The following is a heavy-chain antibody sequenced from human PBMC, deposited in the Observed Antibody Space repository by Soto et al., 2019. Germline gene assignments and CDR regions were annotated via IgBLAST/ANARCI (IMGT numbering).Heavy chain of an antibody. CDR2: VSIGGST. D-gene: IGHD2-15*01. Sequence: EGSLRLSCAASGFTFSSYAMGWVRQGPGKGLEWVAVVSIGGSTHYADSVRGRFTISRGNSKNTLSLQMNSLTAEDTAVYFCAKRSGAGGHFDYWGQGALLNVSS. V-gene: IGHV3-23*01. CDR3: AKRSGAGGHFDY. CDR1: GFTFSSYA. J-gene: IGHJ4*02.